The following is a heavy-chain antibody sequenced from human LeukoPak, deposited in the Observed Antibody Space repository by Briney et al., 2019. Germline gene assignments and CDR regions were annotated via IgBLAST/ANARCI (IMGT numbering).Heavy chain of an antibody. CDR1: GFTFSSCA. J-gene: IGHJ5*02. CDR2: ISGSGGGT. D-gene: IGHD3-16*01. CDR3: AKDRWDLMNWLRGENWFDP. Sequence: GGSLRLSCAASGFTFSSCAMSWVRQAPGKGLEWVSSISGSGGGTYYADSVKGRFTISRDNSKNTLYLQMNSLRAEDTAVYYCAKDRWDLMNWLRGENWFDPWGQGTLVTVSS. V-gene: IGHV3-23*01.